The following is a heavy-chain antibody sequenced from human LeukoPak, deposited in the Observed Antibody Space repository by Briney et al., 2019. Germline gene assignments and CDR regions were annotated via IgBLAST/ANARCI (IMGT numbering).Heavy chain of an antibody. CDR3: ARTDETAPAEDFQH. CDR1: GLSVSSNY. D-gene: IGHD2-21*02. Sequence: GVSLRLSCAPSGLSVSSNYMSWVRQAPGKGLEWVSVIYSGGSTYYADSVKGRFTISRDNSKNTLYLQMKSLRAEDTAVYYCARTDETAPAEDFQHWGQGTLVTVSS. J-gene: IGHJ1*01. V-gene: IGHV3-53*01. CDR2: IYSGGST.